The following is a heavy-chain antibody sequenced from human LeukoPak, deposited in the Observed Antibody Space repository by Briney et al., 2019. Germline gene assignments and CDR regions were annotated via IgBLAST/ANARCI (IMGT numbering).Heavy chain of an antibody. CDR3: AKDIGGL. Sequence: GGSLRLSCAASRFTFSTHWMHWVRQAPGKGLEWVSGISWNSGSIGYADSVKGRFTISRDNAKNSLYLQMNSLRAEDTALYYCAKDIGGLWGQGTLVTVSS. V-gene: IGHV3-9*01. CDR2: ISWNSGSI. CDR1: RFTFSTHW. J-gene: IGHJ4*02.